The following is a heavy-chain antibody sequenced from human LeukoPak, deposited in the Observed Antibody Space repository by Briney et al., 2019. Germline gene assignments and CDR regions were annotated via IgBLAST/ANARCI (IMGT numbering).Heavy chain of an antibody. CDR1: GGTFSSYA. CDR2: IIPIFGTA. D-gene: IGHD3-22*01. J-gene: IGHJ5*02. CDR3: ARADSSGPIWGFDP. V-gene: IGHV1-69*05. Sequence: SVKVCCKASGGTFSSYAISWVRQAPGQGLEWMGGIIPIFGTANYAQKFQGRVTITRDTSASTAYIELSSLRSEDMAVYYCARADSSGPIWGFDPWGQGTLVTVSS.